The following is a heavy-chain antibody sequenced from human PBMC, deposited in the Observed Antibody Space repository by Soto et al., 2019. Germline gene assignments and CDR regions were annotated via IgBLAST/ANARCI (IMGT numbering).Heavy chain of an antibody. V-gene: IGHV1-18*04. D-gene: IGHD4-4*01. CDR3: ATLRYDYSNRFDP. J-gene: IGHJ5*02. Sequence: ASVKVSCKASGYTFTSYGISWVRQAPGQGLEWMGWISAYNGNTNYAQKFQGRVTMTEDTSTDTAYMELSSLRSEDTAVYYCATLRYDYSNRFDPWGQGTLVTVSS. CDR2: ISAYNGNT. CDR1: GYTFTSYG.